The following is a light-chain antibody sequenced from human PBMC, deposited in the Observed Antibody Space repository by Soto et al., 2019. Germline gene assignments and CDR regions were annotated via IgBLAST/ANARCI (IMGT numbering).Light chain of an antibody. CDR1: QSVAGY. J-gene: IGKJ1*01. CDR3: QQRYTSSWT. Sequence: DIQMTQAPSSLSASVGDRVTLTCRASQSVAGYLNWYQQKPGGAPHLLIYAASTLQSGVPSRFSGSGSGTDFKLTISSLQPEYVATYYCQQRYTSSWTFGPGTKVDIK. CDR2: AAS. V-gene: IGKV1-39*01.